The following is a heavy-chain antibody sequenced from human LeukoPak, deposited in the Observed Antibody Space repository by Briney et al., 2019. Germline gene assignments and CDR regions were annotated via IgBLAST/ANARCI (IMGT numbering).Heavy chain of an antibody. Sequence: PGGSLRLSCAASGFTFSSYGMPWVRQAPGKGLEWVAVIWYDGSNKYYADSVKGRFTISRDNSKNTLYLQMNSLRAEDTAVYYCARVSCSSTSCYSTYYYYYYGMDVWGQGTTVTVSS. CDR1: GFTFSSYG. D-gene: IGHD2-2*02. V-gene: IGHV3-33*01. CDR2: IWYDGSNK. J-gene: IGHJ6*02. CDR3: ARVSCSSTSCYSTYYYYYYGMDV.